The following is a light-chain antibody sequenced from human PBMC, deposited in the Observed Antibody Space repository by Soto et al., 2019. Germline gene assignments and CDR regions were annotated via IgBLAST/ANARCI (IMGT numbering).Light chain of an antibody. J-gene: IGLJ3*02. CDR2: GNS. CDR3: QSYDSSLSGWV. Sequence: QSVLTQPPSVSGAPGQRVTISCTGSSSNIGAGYDVHWYPQLPGTAPKLLISGNSNRPSGVPDRFSGSKSGTSASLAITGLQAEDDADYYCQSYDSSLSGWVFGGGTKLTVL. CDR1: SSNIGAGYD. V-gene: IGLV1-40*01.